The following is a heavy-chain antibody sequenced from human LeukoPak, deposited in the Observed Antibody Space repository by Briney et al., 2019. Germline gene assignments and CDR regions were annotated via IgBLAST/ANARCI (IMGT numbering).Heavy chain of an antibody. CDR2: INPNSGGT. J-gene: IGHJ4*02. V-gene: IGHV1-2*02. D-gene: IGHD1-7*01. CDR1: GYTFTGYY. Sequence: ASVKVSCKASGYTFTGYYMHWVRQAPGQGREWMGWINPNSGGTNYAQKFQGRVTMTRDTSISTAYMELSRLRSDDTAVYYCARLTEAWNSYYFDYWGQGTLVTVSS. CDR3: ARLTEAWNSYYFDY.